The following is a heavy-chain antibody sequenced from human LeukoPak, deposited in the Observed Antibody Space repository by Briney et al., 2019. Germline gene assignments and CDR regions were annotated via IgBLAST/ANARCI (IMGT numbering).Heavy chain of an antibody. J-gene: IGHJ4*02. Sequence: SVKVSCKASGGTFSGYAISWVRQGPGQGLEWMGGIIPIFGTENYVQKFQGRDTITADESTSTAYMELSSLRSEDTAVYYCASEGSDIEDTMWGQGTLVTVSS. CDR2: IIPIFGTE. D-gene: IGHD5-12*01. CDR3: ASEGSDIEDTM. V-gene: IGHV1-69*13. CDR1: GGTFSGYA.